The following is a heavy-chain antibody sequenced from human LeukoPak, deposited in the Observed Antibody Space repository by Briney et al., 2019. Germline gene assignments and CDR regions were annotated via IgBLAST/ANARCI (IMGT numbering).Heavy chain of an antibody. CDR1: GFTFSSYA. D-gene: IGHD3-10*01. Sequence: PGGSLRLSCAASGFTFSSYAMSWVRQAPGKGLEWDSAISGSGGSTYYADSVKGRFTISRDNSKNTLYLQMNSLRAEDTAVYYCAKDDYGSGSLTFDYWGQGTLVTVSS. J-gene: IGHJ4*02. CDR2: ISGSGGST. CDR3: AKDDYGSGSLTFDY. V-gene: IGHV3-23*01.